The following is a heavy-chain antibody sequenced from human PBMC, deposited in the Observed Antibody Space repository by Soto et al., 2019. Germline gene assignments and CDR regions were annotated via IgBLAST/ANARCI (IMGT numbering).Heavy chain of an antibody. Sequence: ASVKVSCKASGYTFTSYAMHWVRQAPGQRLEWMGWINAGNGNTKYSQKFKGRVTITRDTSASTAYMELSSLRSEDTAVYYCARGVTTNAFDIWGQGTMVTVSS. CDR3: ARGVTTNAFDI. J-gene: IGHJ3*02. CDR2: INAGNGNT. CDR1: GYTFTSYA. V-gene: IGHV1-3*01. D-gene: IGHD4-17*01.